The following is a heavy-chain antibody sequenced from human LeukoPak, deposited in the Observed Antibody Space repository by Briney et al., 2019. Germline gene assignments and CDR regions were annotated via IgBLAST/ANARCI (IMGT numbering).Heavy chain of an antibody. Sequence: SETLSLTCTVPGGSISSYYWSWIRQPPGKGLEWIGYIYYSGSTNYNPSLKSRVTISVDTSKNQFSLKLSSVTAADTAVYYCARAPLAIDYYYYGMDVWGQGTTVTVSS. CDR2: IYYSGST. CDR3: ARAPLAIDYYYYGMDV. J-gene: IGHJ6*02. CDR1: GGSISSYY. V-gene: IGHV4-59*01. D-gene: IGHD2-21*01.